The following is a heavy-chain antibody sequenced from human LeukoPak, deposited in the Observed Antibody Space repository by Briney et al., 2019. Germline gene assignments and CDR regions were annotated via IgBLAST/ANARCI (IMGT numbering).Heavy chain of an antibody. CDR3: AGDLFRNLIVVVPAAPFDP. V-gene: IGHV1-18*01. Sequence: ASVKVSCKASGYTFTSYGISWVRQAPGQGLEWMGWISAYNGNTNYAQKLQGRVTMTTDTSTSTAYMELRSLRSDDTAVYYCAGDLFRNLIVVVPAAPFDPWGQGTLVTVSS. J-gene: IGHJ5*02. D-gene: IGHD2-2*01. CDR2: ISAYNGNT. CDR1: GYTFTSYG.